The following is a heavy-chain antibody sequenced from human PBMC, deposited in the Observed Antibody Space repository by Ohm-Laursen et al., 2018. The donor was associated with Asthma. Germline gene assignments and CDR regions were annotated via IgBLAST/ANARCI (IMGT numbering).Heavy chain of an antibody. Sequence: SLRLSCTASGFTFSSYAMHWVRQAPGKGLEWVAVISYDGSNKYYADSVKGRFTISRDNSKNTLYLQMNSLRAEDTAVYYCAKDGQPGYSSGWYGGLFDYWGQGTLVTVSS. CDR2: ISYDGSNK. CDR3: AKDGQPGYSSGWYGGLFDY. J-gene: IGHJ4*02. D-gene: IGHD6-19*01. V-gene: IGHV3-30-3*01. CDR1: GFTFSSYA.